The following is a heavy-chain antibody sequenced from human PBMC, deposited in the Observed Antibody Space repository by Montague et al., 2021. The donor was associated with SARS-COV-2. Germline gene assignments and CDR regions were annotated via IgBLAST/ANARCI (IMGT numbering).Heavy chain of an antibody. CDR1: GVSISSYY. V-gene: IGHV4-59*08. D-gene: IGHD3-22*01. CDR2: VHYTGST. Sequence: SETLSLTCTVSGVSISSYYWTWIRQPPGKTLEWIGYVHYTGSTNFISSLKSRVTMSLDTSKNQFSLRLSSVTAADTAVYFCASEVEIGWLSYFDNWGQGTLVAVSS. CDR3: ASEVEIGWLSYFDN. J-gene: IGHJ4*02.